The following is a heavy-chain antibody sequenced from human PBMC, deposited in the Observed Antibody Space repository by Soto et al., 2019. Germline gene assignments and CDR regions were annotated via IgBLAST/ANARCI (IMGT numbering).Heavy chain of an antibody. Sequence: GASVKVSCKASGYTFTSYGISWVRQAPGQGLEWMGWISAYNGNTNYAQKLQGRVTMTTDTSTSTAYMELRSLRSDDTAVYYCARDYAYYYDSSGYHYWGQGTLVTVSS. J-gene: IGHJ4*02. CDR3: ARDYAYYYDSSGYHY. V-gene: IGHV1-18*04. CDR1: GYTFTSYG. D-gene: IGHD3-22*01. CDR2: ISAYNGNT.